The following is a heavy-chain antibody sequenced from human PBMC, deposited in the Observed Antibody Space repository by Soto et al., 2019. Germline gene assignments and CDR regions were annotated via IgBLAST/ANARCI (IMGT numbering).Heavy chain of an antibody. CDR1: GFTFSSYG. Sequence: GGSLRLSCAASGFTFSSYGMHWVRQAPGKGLEWVAVIWYDGSNKYYADSVKGRFTISRDNSKNTLYLQMNSLRAEDTAVYYCAREGYCISTSCYPKYYYYGMDVWGQGTTVTVSS. CDR2: IWYDGSNK. CDR3: AREGYCISTSCYPKYYYYGMDV. J-gene: IGHJ6*02. D-gene: IGHD2-2*01. V-gene: IGHV3-33*01.